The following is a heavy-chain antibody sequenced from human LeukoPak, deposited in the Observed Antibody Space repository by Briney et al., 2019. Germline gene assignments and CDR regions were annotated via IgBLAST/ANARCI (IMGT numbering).Heavy chain of an antibody. V-gene: IGHV4-59*12. D-gene: IGHD3-22*01. CDR3: ASRRGYYYDSSGYYRRPQYYFDY. CDR2: IYYSGST. CDR1: GGSISSYY. Sequence: SETLSLTCTVSGGSISSYYWSWIRQPPGKGLEWIGYIYYSGSTNYNPSLKSRVTISVDTSKNQFSLKLSSVTAADTAVYYCASRRGYYYDSSGYYRRPQYYFDYWGQGTLVTVSS. J-gene: IGHJ4*02.